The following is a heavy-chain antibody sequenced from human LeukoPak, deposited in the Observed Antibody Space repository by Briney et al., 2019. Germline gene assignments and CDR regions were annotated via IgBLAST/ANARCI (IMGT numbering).Heavy chain of an antibody. CDR1: GYTFTGYY. D-gene: IGHD3-16*02. CDR3: ARDIMITFGGVIATKTFDY. J-gene: IGHJ4*02. CDR2: INPNSGNT. Sequence: APVKVSCKASGYTFTGYYMHWVRQAPGQGLEWMGWINPNSGNTYSAQKFQGRVTMTRDTSISTAYMEVSRLRSDDTAVYYCARDIMITFGGVIATKTFDYWGQGTLVTVSS. V-gene: IGHV1-2*02.